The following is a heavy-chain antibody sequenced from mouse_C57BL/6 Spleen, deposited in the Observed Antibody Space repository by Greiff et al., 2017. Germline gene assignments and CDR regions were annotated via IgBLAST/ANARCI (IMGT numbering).Heavy chain of an antibody. J-gene: IGHJ2*01. D-gene: IGHD3-2*01. Sequence: VKLQQSGAELARPGASVKLSCKASGYTFTSYGISWVKQRPGQGLEWIGEIYPRSGNTYYNEEFKGKATLTADKSSSTAYMELSRLTSEDSSVYFCANRQRTYFDYWGQGTTLTVSS. CDR3: ANRQRTYFDY. V-gene: IGHV1-81*01. CDR2: IYPRSGNT. CDR1: GYTFTSYG.